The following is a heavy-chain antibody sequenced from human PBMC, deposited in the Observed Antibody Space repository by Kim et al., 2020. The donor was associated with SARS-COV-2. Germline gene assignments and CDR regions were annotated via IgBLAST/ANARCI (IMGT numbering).Heavy chain of an antibody. V-gene: IGHV3-33*01. J-gene: IGHJ4*02. Sequence: GGSLRLSCAASGFTFSSYGMHWVRQAPGKGLEWVAVIWYDGSNKYYADSVKGRFTISRDNSKNTLYLQMNSLRAEDTAVYYCARDQYYYDSSGYPGYFDYWGQGTLVTVSS. CDR2: IWYDGSNK. CDR1: GFTFSSYG. D-gene: IGHD3-22*01. CDR3: ARDQYYYDSSGYPGYFDY.